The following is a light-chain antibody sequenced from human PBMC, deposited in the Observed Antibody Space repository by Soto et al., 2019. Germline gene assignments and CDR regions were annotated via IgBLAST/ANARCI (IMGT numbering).Light chain of an antibody. CDR1: QGISNY. CDR3: QQYNSALWT. CDR2: SAS. Sequence: DIQMTQSPSSLSASVGDRVTITCRASQGISNYLAWYQQKPGKVPQLLIYSASVLQSGVPSRFSGSGSETDFTLTISSLQPEEVATYYCQQYNSALWTFGQGTKVEIK. V-gene: IGKV1-27*01. J-gene: IGKJ1*01.